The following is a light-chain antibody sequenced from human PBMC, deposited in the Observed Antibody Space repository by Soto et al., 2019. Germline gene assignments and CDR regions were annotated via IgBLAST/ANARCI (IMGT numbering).Light chain of an antibody. CDR1: QGISSY. J-gene: IGKJ5*01. CDR2: AAS. Sequence: VIWMTQSPTLLSASTGDRVTLSCRISQGISSYLAWYQQKPGKAPEVLMNAASTLQSGVPSRFSGSGAGTDFTLTISCLQSEDFATYYCQQAASFPITFGQGTRLEIK. CDR3: QQAASFPIT. V-gene: IGKV1D-8*01.